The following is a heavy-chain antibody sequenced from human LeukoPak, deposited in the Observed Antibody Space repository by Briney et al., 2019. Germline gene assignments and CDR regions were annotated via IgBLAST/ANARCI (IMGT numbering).Heavy chain of an antibody. Sequence: QPGRSLRLSCAASGFTFSSYAMHWVRQAPGKGLEWVAVISYDGSNKYYADSVKGRFTISRDNSKNTLYLQMNSLRAEDTAVYYCARDHTSGYELYYFDYWGQGTLVTVSS. CDR3: ARDHTSGYELYYFDY. V-gene: IGHV3-30*04. D-gene: IGHD5-12*01. J-gene: IGHJ4*02. CDR1: GFTFSSYA. CDR2: ISYDGSNK.